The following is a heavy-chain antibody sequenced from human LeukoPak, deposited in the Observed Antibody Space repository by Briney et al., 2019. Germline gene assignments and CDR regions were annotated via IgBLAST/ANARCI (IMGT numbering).Heavy chain of an antibody. CDR2: IKQDGSEK. Sequence: GGSLRLSCAASGFTFSRNWMSWVRQAPGKGLEWVANIKQDGSEKYYLDSVKGRFTISRDNSKNSLYLQMTSLRAEDTAVYYCAGLLRYFDWLSPWSDPWGQGTLVTVSS. J-gene: IGHJ5*02. CDR1: GFTFSRNW. V-gene: IGHV3-7*01. CDR3: AGLLRYFDWLSPWSDP. D-gene: IGHD3-9*01.